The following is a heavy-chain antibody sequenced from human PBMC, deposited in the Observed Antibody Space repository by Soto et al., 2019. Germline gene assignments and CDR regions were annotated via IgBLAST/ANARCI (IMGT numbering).Heavy chain of an antibody. CDR2: ISYDGSNK. V-gene: IGHV3-30-3*01. D-gene: IGHD2-2*01. Sequence: GGSLRLSCAASGFTFSSYAMHWVRQAPGKGLEWVAVISYDGSNKYYADSVKGRFTISRDNSKNTLYLQMNSLRAEDTAVYYCARPGVMVVPAAAFDIWGQGTMVTVSS. J-gene: IGHJ3*02. CDR1: GFTFSSYA. CDR3: ARPGVMVVPAAAFDI.